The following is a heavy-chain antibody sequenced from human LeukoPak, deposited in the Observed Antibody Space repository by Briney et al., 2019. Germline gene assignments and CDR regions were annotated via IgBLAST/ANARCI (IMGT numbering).Heavy chain of an antibody. CDR2: INHSGST. J-gene: IGHJ3*02. CDR1: GGSFSGYY. CDR3: AREGCSGGSCYGAFDI. Sequence: SETLYLTCAVYGGSFSGYYWSWIRQPPGKGLEWIGEINHSGSTNYNPSLKSRVTISVDTSKNQFSLKLSSVTAADTAVYYCAREGCSGGSCYGAFDIWGQGTMVTVSS. V-gene: IGHV4-34*01. D-gene: IGHD2-15*01.